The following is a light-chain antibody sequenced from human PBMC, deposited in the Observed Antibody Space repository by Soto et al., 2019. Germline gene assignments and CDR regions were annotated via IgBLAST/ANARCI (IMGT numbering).Light chain of an antibody. CDR1: QRVSGGF. Sequence: EIVLTQSPATLSLSPGERATLYCGASQRVSGGFVAWYQQKPGLAPRLLVYDTSFRATGIPDRFSGSGSGTDLPLPIRRLDPEDFAVDYCQQCGSSGSFGQGTKVDI. V-gene: IGKV3D-20*01. J-gene: IGKJ1*01. CDR2: DTS. CDR3: QQCGSSGS.